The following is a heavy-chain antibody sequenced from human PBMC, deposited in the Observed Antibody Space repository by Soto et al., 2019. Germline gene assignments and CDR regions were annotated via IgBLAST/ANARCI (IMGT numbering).Heavy chain of an antibody. CDR3: VRDYYDTRGPPAPFDY. D-gene: IGHD3-22*01. CDR1: GFTFSTYG. Sequence: QVHLVESGGGVVQPGRSLRLSCAASGFTFSTYGMHWVRQAPGKGLEWVAVIWYDGSNKYYADSVKGRFTISRDNSKNTLYLQMNSLRAEDTAVYHCVRDYYDTRGPPAPFDYWGQGTLVTVSS. CDR2: IWYDGSNK. J-gene: IGHJ4*02. V-gene: IGHV3-33*01.